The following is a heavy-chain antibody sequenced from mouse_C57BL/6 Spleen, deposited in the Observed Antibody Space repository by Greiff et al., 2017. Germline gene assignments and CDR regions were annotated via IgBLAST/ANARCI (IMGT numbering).Heavy chain of an antibody. V-gene: IGHV5-16*01. CDR3: ARDEGDYYGSSSWFAY. CDR2: INYDGSST. D-gene: IGHD1-1*01. Sequence: EVKVVESEGGLVQPGSSMKLSCTASGFTFSDYYMAWVRQVPEKGLEWVANINYDGSSTYYLDSLKSRFIISRDNAKNILYLQMSSLKSEDTATYYCARDEGDYYGSSSWFAYWGQGTLVTVSA. J-gene: IGHJ3*01. CDR1: GFTFSDYY.